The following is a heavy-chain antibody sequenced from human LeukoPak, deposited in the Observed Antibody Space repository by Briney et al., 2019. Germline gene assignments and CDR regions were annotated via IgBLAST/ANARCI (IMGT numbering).Heavy chain of an antibody. Sequence: GASVKVSCKASGYSFTTYGISWVRQAPGQGLEWMGWMHPNSGGTNYAQKFQGRVTMTRDTSITTAYMDLSRLTSDDTALYYCASLAHFDGSTYYPDFWGQGTLVTVSS. CDR3: ASLAHFDGSTYYPDF. CDR1: GYSFTTYG. D-gene: IGHD3-22*01. J-gene: IGHJ4*02. V-gene: IGHV1-2*02. CDR2: MHPNSGGT.